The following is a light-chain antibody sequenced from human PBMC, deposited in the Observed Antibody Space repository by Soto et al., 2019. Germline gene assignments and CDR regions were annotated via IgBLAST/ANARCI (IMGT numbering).Light chain of an antibody. V-gene: IGKV3-20*01. Sequence: EILMTQSPPTLSVSPGERATLSCRASQSVSNNLAWYQQKPGQAPRLLLYTASRRATGIPDRFSGSGSGTDFTLTISRLEPEDSAVYYCQQYSRAPITFGQGTRLENK. CDR1: QSVSNN. CDR2: TAS. J-gene: IGKJ5*01. CDR3: QQYSRAPIT.